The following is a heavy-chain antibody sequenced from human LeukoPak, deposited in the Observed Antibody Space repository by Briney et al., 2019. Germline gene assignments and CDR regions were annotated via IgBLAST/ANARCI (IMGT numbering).Heavy chain of an antibody. D-gene: IGHD3-22*01. Sequence: SETLSLTCTVSGGSISSSSYYWGWISQPPGKGLEWIGSIYYSGSTYYNPSLKSRVTISADTSKNQFSLKLSSVTAADTAVYYCARQQADSSSVAFDIWGQGTMVTVSS. V-gene: IGHV4-39*01. CDR1: GGSISSSSYY. CDR3: ARQQADSSSVAFDI. J-gene: IGHJ3*02. CDR2: IYYSGST.